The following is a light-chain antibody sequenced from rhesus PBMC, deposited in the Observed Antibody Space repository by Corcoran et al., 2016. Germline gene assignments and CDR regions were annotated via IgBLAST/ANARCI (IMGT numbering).Light chain of an antibody. V-gene: IGKV1-66*01. CDR3: QQYSNSPYS. J-gene: IGKJ2*01. CDR1: QGIHNY. Sequence: DIQMTQSPSSLSASVGDRVTITCRARQGIHNYLSWYQQKPGKGPKPLIYLASSLETGVPSRFSGSRSGTDYTLAISSMQPEDIATYFCQQYSNSPYSFGQGTKVEIK. CDR2: LAS.